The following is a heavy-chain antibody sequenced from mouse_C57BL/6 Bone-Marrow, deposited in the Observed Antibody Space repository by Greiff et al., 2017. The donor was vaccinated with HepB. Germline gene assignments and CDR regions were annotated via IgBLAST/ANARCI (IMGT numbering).Heavy chain of an antibody. D-gene: IGHD2-1*01. CDR2: IYPGDGDT. CDR1: GYAFSSYW. V-gene: IGHV1-80*01. CDR3: ARWDYGNYEDYFDY. J-gene: IGHJ2*01. Sequence: VQLQQSGAELVKPGASVKISCKASGYAFSSYWMNWVKQRPGKGLEWIGQIYPGDGDTNYNGKFKGKATLTADKSSSTAYMQLSSLTSEDSAVYFCARWDYGNYEDYFDYWGQGTTLTVSS.